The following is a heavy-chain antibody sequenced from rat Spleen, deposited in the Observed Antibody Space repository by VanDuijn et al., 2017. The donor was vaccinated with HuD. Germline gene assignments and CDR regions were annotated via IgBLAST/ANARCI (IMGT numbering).Heavy chain of an antibody. Sequence: EVQLVESGGGLVQPGRSMQLSCAASGFTFSDYYMAWVRQAPTQGLEWVATISSDGGRNFYRDSVKGRFTISRDNAKHTLYLQMDSLRSEDTATYYCTTGGDWGQGVMVTVSS. D-gene: IGHD1-11*01. V-gene: IGHV5-20*01. J-gene: IGHJ2*01. CDR2: ISSDGGRN. CDR1: GFTFSDYY. CDR3: TTGGD.